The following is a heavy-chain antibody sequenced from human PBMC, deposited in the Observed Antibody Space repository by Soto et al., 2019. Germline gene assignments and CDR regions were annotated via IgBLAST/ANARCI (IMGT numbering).Heavy chain of an antibody. CDR1: GYTFTSYA. CDR3: ARDWAVTMYYFDY. J-gene: IGHJ4*02. Sequence: ASVKVSCKASGYTFTSYAMHWVRQAPGQRLEWMGWINAGNGNTKYSQKFQGRVTITRDTSASTAYMELSSLRSEDTAVYYCARDWAVTMYYFDYWGQGTLVTVSS. D-gene: IGHD4-17*01. V-gene: IGHV1-3*01. CDR2: INAGNGNT.